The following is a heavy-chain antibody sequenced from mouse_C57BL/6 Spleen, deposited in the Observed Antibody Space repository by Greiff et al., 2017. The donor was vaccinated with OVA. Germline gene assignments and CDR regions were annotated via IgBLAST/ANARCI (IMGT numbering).Heavy chain of an antibody. D-gene: IGHD3-1*01. Sequence: EVQLQQSGPELVKPGASVKISCKASGYSFTGYYMNWVKQSPEKSLEWIGEINPRTGGTTYNQKFKAKATLTVDKSSSTAYLQIKSLTSEDSAVYYCARSGLRDYFDYWGQGTTRTVSS. CDR2: INPRTGGT. CDR3: ARSGLRDYFDY. J-gene: IGHJ2*01. CDR1: GYSFTGYY. V-gene: IGHV1-42*01.